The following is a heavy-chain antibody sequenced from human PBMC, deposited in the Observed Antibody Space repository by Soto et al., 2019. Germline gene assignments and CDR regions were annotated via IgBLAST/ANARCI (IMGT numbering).Heavy chain of an antibody. CDR2: IKQDGSEK. CDR3: ARDDPLYCSSTSCYDAGPVDY. CDR1: GFTFSSYW. D-gene: IGHD2-2*01. Sequence: GGSLRLSCAASGFTFSSYWMSWVRQAPGKGLEWVANIKQDGSEKYYVDSVKGRFTISRDNAKNSLYLQMNSLRAEDTAVYYCARDDPLYCSSTSCYDAGPVDYWGQGTLVTVSS. J-gene: IGHJ4*02. V-gene: IGHV3-7*01.